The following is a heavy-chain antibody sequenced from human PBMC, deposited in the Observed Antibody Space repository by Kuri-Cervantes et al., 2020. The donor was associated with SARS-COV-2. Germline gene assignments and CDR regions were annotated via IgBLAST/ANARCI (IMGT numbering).Heavy chain of an antibody. V-gene: IGHV3-74*01. Sequence: GESLKISCAASGFTFSDYYMNWVRQAPGKGLEWVSHINNDGSSTNYADSVKGQFTISRDNSKNTLYLQMNSLRAEDTAVYYCARVTRRYCSSTSCSAFDIWGQGTMVTVSS. D-gene: IGHD2-2*01. CDR2: INNDGSST. J-gene: IGHJ3*02. CDR1: GFTFSDYY. CDR3: ARVTRRYCSSTSCSAFDI.